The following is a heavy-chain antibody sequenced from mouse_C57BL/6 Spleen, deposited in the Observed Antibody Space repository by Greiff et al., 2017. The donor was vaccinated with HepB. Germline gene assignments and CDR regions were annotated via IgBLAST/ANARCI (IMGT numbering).Heavy chain of an antibody. CDR3: ARRTVYYGSSYDAY. J-gene: IGHJ3*01. CDR2: INPNNGGT. CDR1: GYTFTDYY. V-gene: IGHV1-26*01. Sequence: EVQLQQSGPELVKPGASVKISCKASGYTFTDYYMNWVKQSHGKSLEWIGDINPNNGGTSYNQKFKGKATLTVDKSSSTAYMELRSLTSEDSAVYYCARRTVYYGSSYDAYWGQGTLVTVSA. D-gene: IGHD1-1*01.